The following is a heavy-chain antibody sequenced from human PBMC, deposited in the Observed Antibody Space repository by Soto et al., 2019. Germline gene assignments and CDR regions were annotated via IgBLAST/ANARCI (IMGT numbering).Heavy chain of an antibody. J-gene: IGHJ4*02. V-gene: IGHV4-30-2*01. CDR1: GGSISSGGYS. Sequence: SETLSLTCAVSGGSISSGGYSWSWIRQPPGKGLEWIGYIYHSGSTYYNPSLKSRVTISVDRSKNQFSLKLSSVTAADTAVYYCARDGRNYFDYWGQGTLVTISS. CDR3: ARDGRNYFDY. CDR2: IYHSGST. D-gene: IGHD1-26*01.